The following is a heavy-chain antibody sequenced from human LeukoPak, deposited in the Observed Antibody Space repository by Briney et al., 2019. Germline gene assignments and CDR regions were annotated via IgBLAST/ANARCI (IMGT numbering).Heavy chain of an antibody. CDR1: GFTFSSYA. J-gene: IGHJ4*02. CDR2: ISGSGGST. Sequence: GGSLRLSCAASGFTFSSYAMSWVRQAPGKGLEWVSAISGSGGSTYYADSVKGRFTISRGNSKNTLYLQMNSLRTEDTAVYYCANPGLGFGEFHYFDYWGQGTLVTVSS. V-gene: IGHV3-23*01. CDR3: ANPGLGFGEFHYFDY. D-gene: IGHD3-10*01.